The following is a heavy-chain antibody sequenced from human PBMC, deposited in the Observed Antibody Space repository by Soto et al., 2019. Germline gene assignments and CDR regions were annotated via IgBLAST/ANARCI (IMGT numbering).Heavy chain of an antibody. CDR2: INPNSGGT. CDR3: ARDSYYDILTGYSRNAFDI. J-gene: IGHJ3*02. V-gene: IGHV1-2*02. CDR1: GYTFIGYY. Sequence: QVQLVQSGAEVKKPGASVRVSCMASGYTFIGYYMHWVRQAPGQGLEWMGWINPNSGGTNFAPKFQGRVTMTRDTSISTAHMEMTRLRSDDTAVYYCARDSYYDILTGYSRNAFDICGQGTMVTVSS. D-gene: IGHD3-9*01.